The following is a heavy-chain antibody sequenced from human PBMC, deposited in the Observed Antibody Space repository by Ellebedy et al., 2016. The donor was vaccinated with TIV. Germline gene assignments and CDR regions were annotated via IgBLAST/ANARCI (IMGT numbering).Heavy chain of an antibody. V-gene: IGHV1-2*02. Sequence: AASVKVSCKASGYTFTGDYLHWVRQAPGQGLEWMGWINPNSGVSKYAQKFQGRVTMTRDTSISTAYMDLSRLRSEDTAVYYCAKTPHGVEGSGGMDVWGQGTTVTVSS. CDR1: GYTFTGDY. CDR2: INPNSGVS. J-gene: IGHJ6*02. D-gene: IGHD1-1*01. CDR3: AKTPHGVEGSGGMDV.